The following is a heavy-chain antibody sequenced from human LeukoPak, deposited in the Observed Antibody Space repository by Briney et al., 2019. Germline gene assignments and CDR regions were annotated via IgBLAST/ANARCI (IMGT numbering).Heavy chain of an antibody. CDR2: ISYDGSNK. V-gene: IGHV3-30*04. CDR1: GFTFSTYT. J-gene: IGHJ4*02. CDR3: AKDSPYGGSFDY. D-gene: IGHD4-23*01. Sequence: GGSLRLSCVASGFTFSTYTMVWVRQAPGKGLEWVAVISYDGSNKYYADSVKGRFTISRDNSKNTLYLQMNSLRAEDTAVYYCAKDSPYGGSFDYWGQGTLVTVSS.